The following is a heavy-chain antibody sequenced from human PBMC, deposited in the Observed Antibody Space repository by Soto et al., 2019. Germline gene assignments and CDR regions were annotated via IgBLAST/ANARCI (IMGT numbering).Heavy chain of an antibody. CDR3: AAGEASSRNLAQYYLDF. CDR2: IHYSGTT. V-gene: IGHV4-59*01. CDR1: GGSMRNYF. D-gene: IGHD6-13*01. Sequence: LSLTCTVSGGSMRNYFWTWIRQPPWKGLEWIGYIHYSGTTSFFPSYNPSLRSRVTISEDTSKNQFSLKLLSVTTADTAVYFCAAGEASSRNLAQYYLDFWGQGTLVTVSS. J-gene: IGHJ4*02.